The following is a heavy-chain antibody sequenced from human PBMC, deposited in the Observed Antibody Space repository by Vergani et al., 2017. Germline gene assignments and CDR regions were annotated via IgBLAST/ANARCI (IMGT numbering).Heavy chain of an antibody. Sequence: EVQLVESGGGLLQPGRSLRLSCAASGVTFDDYAMHWVRQAPGKGLEWVSGISWNSGSIGYADSVKGRFTISRDNAKNSLYLQMNSLRTEGMALYYCAKDDCSGGKRAYCYGMAVWSQATTVTVSS. V-gene: IGHV3-9*03. CDR1: GVTFDDYA. J-gene: IGHJ6*02. CDR2: ISWNSGSI. CDR3: AKDDCSGGKRAYCYGMAV. D-gene: IGHD2-15*01.